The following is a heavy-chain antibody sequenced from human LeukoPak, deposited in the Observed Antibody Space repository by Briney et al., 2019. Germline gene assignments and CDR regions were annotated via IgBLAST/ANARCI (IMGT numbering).Heavy chain of an antibody. Sequence: MTSETLSLTCAVYGGSFSGYYWSWIRQPPGKGLEWIGEINHSGSINYNPSLKSRVTISVDTSKNQFSLKLSSVTAADTAVYYCARVRDSIAVAGIMRGIDFDYWGQGTLVTVSS. V-gene: IGHV4-34*01. CDR1: GGSFSGYY. J-gene: IGHJ4*02. CDR3: ARVRDSIAVAGIMRGIDFDY. CDR2: INHSGSI. D-gene: IGHD6-19*01.